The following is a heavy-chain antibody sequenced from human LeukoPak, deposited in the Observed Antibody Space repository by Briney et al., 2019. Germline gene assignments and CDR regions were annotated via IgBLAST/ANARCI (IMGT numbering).Heavy chain of an antibody. J-gene: IGHJ4*02. CDR2: IRYDGSNK. D-gene: IGHD3-22*01. CDR1: GFTFSSYG. V-gene: IGHV3-33*08. Sequence: GRSLRLSCAASGFTFSSYGMHWARQAPGKGLEWVAFIRYDGSNKYYADSVKGRFTISRDNSKNTLYLQMNSLRAEDTAVYYCARDLYRIVVVPHYFDYWGQGTLVTVSS. CDR3: ARDLYRIVVVPHYFDY.